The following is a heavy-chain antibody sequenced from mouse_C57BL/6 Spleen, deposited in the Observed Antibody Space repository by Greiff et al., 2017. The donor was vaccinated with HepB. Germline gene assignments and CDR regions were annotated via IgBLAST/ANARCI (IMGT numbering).Heavy chain of an antibody. J-gene: IGHJ2*01. V-gene: IGHV1-81*01. CDR3: ARSPYGNYFDY. CDR1: GYTFTSYG. CDR2: IYPRSGNT. Sequence: VQLVESGAELARPGASVKLSCKASGYTFTSYGISWVKQRTGQGLEWIGEIYPRSGNTYYNEKFKGKATLTADKSSSTAYMELRSLTSEDSAVYFCARSPYGNYFDYWGQGTTLTVSS. D-gene: IGHD2-1*01.